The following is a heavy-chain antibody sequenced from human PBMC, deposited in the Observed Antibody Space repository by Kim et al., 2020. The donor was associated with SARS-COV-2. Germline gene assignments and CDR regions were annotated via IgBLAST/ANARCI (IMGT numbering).Heavy chain of an antibody. CDR1: GGSFSGYY. Sequence: SETLSLTCAVYGGSFSGYYWSWIRQPPGKGLEWIGEINHSGSTNYNPSLKSRVTISVDTSKNQFSLKLSSVTAADTAVYYCARGGFSRDGYNYSGGSYWFDPWGQGTLVTVSS. V-gene: IGHV4-34*01. CDR3: ARGGFSRDGYNYSGGSYWFDP. D-gene: IGHD5-12*01. J-gene: IGHJ5*02. CDR2: INHSGST.